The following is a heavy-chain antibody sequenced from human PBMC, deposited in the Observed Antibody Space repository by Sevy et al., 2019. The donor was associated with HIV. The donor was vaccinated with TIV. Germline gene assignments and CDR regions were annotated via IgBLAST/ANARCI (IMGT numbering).Heavy chain of an antibody. CDR1: GGSISTNNW. Sequence: SETLSLTCAVSGGSISTNNWWSWVRQSPGEGLEWIGEIHHSGSTNYSPSLKSRVTMSVDKSKNQFSLKLTSVTAADTAVYYCARDLNAFWSGPLDVWGQGTTVTVSS. V-gene: IGHV4-4*02. CDR2: IHHSGST. J-gene: IGHJ6*02. CDR3: ARDLNAFWSGPLDV. D-gene: IGHD3-3*01.